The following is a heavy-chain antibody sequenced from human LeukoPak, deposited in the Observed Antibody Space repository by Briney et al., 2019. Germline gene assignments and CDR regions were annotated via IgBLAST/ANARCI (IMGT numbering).Heavy chain of an antibody. CDR3: AKWGHLGFFP. Sequence: GGSLRLSCTASGFTFTDYAMSWVRQAPGKGLDWVSLISGSGGSTYYADSVKGRSTISRDSSKNTLYLQMNSLRAEDTAVYYCAKWGHLGFFPWGEGSLVSDSS. V-gene: IGHV3-23*01. J-gene: IGHJ5*02. CDR2: ISGSGGST. D-gene: IGHD3-16*01. CDR1: GFTFTDYA.